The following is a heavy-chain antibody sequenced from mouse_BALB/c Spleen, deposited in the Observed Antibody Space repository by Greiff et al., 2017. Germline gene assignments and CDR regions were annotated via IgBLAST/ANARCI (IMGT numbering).Heavy chain of an antibody. V-gene: IGHV1-15*01. D-gene: IGHD2-14*01. Sequence: VQVVESGAELVRPGASVTLSCKASGYTFTDYAMHWVKQTPVHGLEWIGAIDPENGGTAYNQKFKGKDTLTADKSSSTAYMVLRSLTSEDSAVYYCTRGYDRGSWFAYWGQGTLVTVSA. CDR1: GYTFTDYA. J-gene: IGHJ3*01. CDR3: TRGYDRGSWFAY. CDR2: IDPENGGT.